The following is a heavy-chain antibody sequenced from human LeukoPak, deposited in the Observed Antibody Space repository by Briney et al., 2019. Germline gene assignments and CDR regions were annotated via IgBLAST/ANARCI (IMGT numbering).Heavy chain of an antibody. Sequence: PGGSLRLSCAASGFILSDSWMTWVRQSPGKGLQWVASIHQDAGEEQYVDSVRGRFTISRDNAKNSLYLQMNSLRVEDTAMYYCTTSKDHYSHHWGQGTLVTVSS. CDR3: TTSKDHYSHH. CDR2: IHQDAGEE. CDR1: GFILSDSW. J-gene: IGHJ4*02. V-gene: IGHV3-7*05.